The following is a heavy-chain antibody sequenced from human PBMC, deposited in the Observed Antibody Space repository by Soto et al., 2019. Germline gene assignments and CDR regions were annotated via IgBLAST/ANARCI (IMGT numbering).Heavy chain of an antibody. Sequence: LRLSCAASGFTFSSYAMSWVRQAPGKGLEWVSAISGSGGSTYYADSVKGRFTISRDNSKNTLYLQMNSLRAEDTAVYYCAKASGDYYDSSSYYFDAFEIWGQGTMVTISS. CDR1: GFTFSSYA. J-gene: IGHJ3*02. CDR3: AKASGDYYDSSSYYFDAFEI. V-gene: IGHV3-23*01. CDR2: ISGSGGST. D-gene: IGHD3-22*01.